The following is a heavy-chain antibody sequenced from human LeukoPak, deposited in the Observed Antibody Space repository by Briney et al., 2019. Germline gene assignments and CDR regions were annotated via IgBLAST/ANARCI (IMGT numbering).Heavy chain of an antibody. CDR2: IDPNSGGT. J-gene: IGHJ4*02. CDR1: GYTFTGYF. Sequence: ASVNVSCKASGYTFTGYFMHWVRQAPGQGLEWMGWIDPNSGGTKYVQKFQGRVTMTRDMSISTAYMELSGLTPDDTAVYYCARETSGALNFDYWGQGTLVTVSS. CDR3: ARETSGALNFDY. V-gene: IGHV1-2*02. D-gene: IGHD1-26*01.